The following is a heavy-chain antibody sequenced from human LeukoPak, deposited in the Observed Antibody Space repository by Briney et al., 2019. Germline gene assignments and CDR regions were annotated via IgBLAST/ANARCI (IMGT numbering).Heavy chain of an antibody. D-gene: IGHD1-26*01. CDR2: IKQDGSEE. J-gene: IGHJ2*01. V-gene: IGHV3-7*01. CDR3: ARVRGTQYFDL. CDR1: GFTFSGYW. Sequence: GGSLRLSCAASGFTFSGYWMSWVRQAPGKGLEWVASIKQDGSEENHVDSVKGRFTISRDNAKNSLYLQMNSLRAEDTAVYYCARVRGTQYFDLWGRGTLVTVSS.